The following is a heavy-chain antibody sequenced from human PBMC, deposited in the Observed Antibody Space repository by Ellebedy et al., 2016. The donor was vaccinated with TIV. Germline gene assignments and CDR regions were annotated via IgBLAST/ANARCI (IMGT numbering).Heavy chain of an antibody. D-gene: IGHD4-17*01. CDR2: IRGKAKSYAT. Sequence: GGSLRLSCEASGFTFSGSAMHWVRQASEKGLEWIGRIRGKAKSYATAYAASVKGRFIISRDDSKNTAYLQMNSLKAEDTAVYYCTRDYGDYDYYGLDVWGQGTTVTVSS. CDR1: GFTFSGSA. CDR3: TRDYGDYDYYGLDV. V-gene: IGHV3-73*01. J-gene: IGHJ6*02.